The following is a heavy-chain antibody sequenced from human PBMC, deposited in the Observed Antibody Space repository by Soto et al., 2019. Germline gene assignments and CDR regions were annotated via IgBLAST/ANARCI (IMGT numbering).Heavy chain of an antibody. J-gene: IGHJ6*02. CDR3: ARTDIVVVVAALLYHYYGMDV. CDR2: ISAYNGNT. D-gene: IGHD2-15*01. Sequence: QVQLVQSGAEVKKPGASVKVSCKASGYTFTSYGISWVRQAPGQGLEWMGWISAYNGNTNYAQKLQGRVTMTTDTSTSTAYMELRSLRSADTAVYYCARTDIVVVVAALLYHYYGMDVWGQGTTVTVSS. CDR1: GYTFTSYG. V-gene: IGHV1-18*01.